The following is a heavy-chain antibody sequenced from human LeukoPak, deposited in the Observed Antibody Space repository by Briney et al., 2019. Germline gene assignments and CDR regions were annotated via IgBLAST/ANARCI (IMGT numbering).Heavy chain of an antibody. CDR1: GFTFSSYW. Sequence: GSLRLSCAASGFTFSSYWMSWVRQAPGKGLEWVANIKQDGSEKYYVDSVKGRFTISRDNAKNSLYLQMNSLRAEDTAVYYCARGTPDYYDSSGYYERIDAFDIWGQGTMVTVSS. J-gene: IGHJ3*02. V-gene: IGHV3-7*01. CDR2: IKQDGSEK. D-gene: IGHD3-22*01. CDR3: ARGTPDYYDSSGYYERIDAFDI.